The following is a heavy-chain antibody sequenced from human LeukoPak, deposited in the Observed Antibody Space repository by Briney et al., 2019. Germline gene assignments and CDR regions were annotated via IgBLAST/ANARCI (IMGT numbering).Heavy chain of an antibody. CDR3: AKDHYYDSSGYYYLDY. V-gene: IGHV3-23*01. J-gene: IGHJ4*02. CDR2: ISGSGGST. D-gene: IGHD3-22*01. Sequence: TGGSLRLSCAASGFTFSSYAMSWVRQAPGKGLEWVSAISGSGGSTYYADSVKGRFTISRDNSKNTLYLQMNSLRAEDTAVYYCAKDHYYDSSGYYYLDYWGQGTLVTVSS. CDR1: GFTFSSYA.